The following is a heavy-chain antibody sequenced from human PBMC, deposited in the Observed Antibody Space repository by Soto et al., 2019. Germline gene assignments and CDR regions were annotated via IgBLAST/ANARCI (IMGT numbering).Heavy chain of an antibody. Sequence: ETLALTCTVSGGFISSSNYYWGWLRQAPGKELEWIGSIFYSGSTYHSPSLKSRVTMSVDTSKTAFSLQMTYVTAADTAVYYCARHRLVSRYFDLWGRGTLVTVSS. CDR3: ARHRLVSRYFDL. V-gene: IGHV4-39*01. D-gene: IGHD3-9*01. CDR1: GGFISSSNYY. CDR2: IFYSGST. J-gene: IGHJ2*01.